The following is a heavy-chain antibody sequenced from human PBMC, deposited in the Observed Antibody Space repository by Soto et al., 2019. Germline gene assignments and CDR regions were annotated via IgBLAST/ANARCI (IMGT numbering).Heavy chain of an antibody. D-gene: IGHD6-13*01. CDR1: GFTFRSYA. V-gene: IGHV3-30*01. CDR3: ARGDSNSWSDY. J-gene: IGHJ4*02. CDR2: ISYDGTNK. Sequence: QVQLVESGGGVVHPGRSLRLSCAASGFTFRSYAMDWVRQAPGKGLEWAAVISYDGTNKYYADSVKGRFTISRDNSKNTLSLQMNSLRAEDTAVYYCARGDSNSWSDYWGQGTLVTVSS.